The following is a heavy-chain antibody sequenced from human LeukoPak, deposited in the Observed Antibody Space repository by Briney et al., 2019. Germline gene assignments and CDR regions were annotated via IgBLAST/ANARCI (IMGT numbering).Heavy chain of an antibody. Sequence: SGGSLRLSCAASGFTFDDYAMHWVRQAPGKGLEWVAVISYDGSNKYYADSVKGRFTISRDNSKNTLYLQMNSLRAEDTAVYYCAKDMKQLWLNYFDYWGQGTLVTVSS. CDR3: AKDMKQLWLNYFDY. CDR1: GFTFDDYA. D-gene: IGHD5-18*01. J-gene: IGHJ4*02. CDR2: ISYDGSNK. V-gene: IGHV3-30*18.